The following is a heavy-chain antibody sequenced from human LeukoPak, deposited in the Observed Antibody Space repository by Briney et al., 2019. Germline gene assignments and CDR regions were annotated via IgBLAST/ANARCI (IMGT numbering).Heavy chain of an antibody. V-gene: IGHV3-30-3*01. Sequence: GGSLRLSCGASRFTFSKYSIHWVRQAPGKGLEWVVITSSDGNNKYYADSVKGRFTISRDNSKNTLYLQMNSLRAEDTAVYYCVRRSGYYDSDNPNWFDPRGQGTLVTVPS. CDR1: RFTFSKYS. CDR3: VRRSGYYDSDNPNWFDP. D-gene: IGHD3-10*01. CDR2: TSSDGNNK. J-gene: IGHJ5*02.